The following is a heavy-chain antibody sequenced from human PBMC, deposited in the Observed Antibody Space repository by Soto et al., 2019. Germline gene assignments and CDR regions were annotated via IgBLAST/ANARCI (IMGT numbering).Heavy chain of an antibody. J-gene: IGHJ4*02. Sequence: QGQLVQSGAEVKKPGSSVKVSCKASGVPFSSSAISWVRQAPGRGLEWMGGIIPLFGTATYAQKFQGIVTINADETTSTAYMKLISLRSEDTAVYSCAVEGYSGYFDYWGQGTLVTVSS. CDR2: IIPLFGTA. V-gene: IGHV1-69*01. CDR3: AVEGYSGYFDY. CDR1: GVPFSSSA. D-gene: IGHD5-12*01.